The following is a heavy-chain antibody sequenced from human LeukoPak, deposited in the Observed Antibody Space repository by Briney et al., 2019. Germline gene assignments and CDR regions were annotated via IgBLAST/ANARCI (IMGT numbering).Heavy chain of an antibody. Sequence: PGGSLRLSCAASGFTFDDYGMSWVRQAPGKGLEWVSGINWNGGRTGYADSVKGRFTISRDNAKNSLYLQMNSLRAEDTALYYCARTKGQQLVLYYFDYWGQGTLVTVSS. CDR1: GFTFDDYG. V-gene: IGHV3-20*04. CDR3: ARTKGQQLVLYYFDY. CDR2: INWNGGRT. J-gene: IGHJ4*02. D-gene: IGHD6-13*01.